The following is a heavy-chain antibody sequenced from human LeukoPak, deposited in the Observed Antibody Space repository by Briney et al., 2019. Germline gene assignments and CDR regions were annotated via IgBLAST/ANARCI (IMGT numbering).Heavy chain of an antibody. J-gene: IGHJ4*02. Sequence: GGSLRLSCAASGFTFSSYWMHWVRQAPGKGLVWVSRINSDGSSTSYADSVKGRFTISRDNAKNTLYLQMNSLRAEDTAVYYCAKGRDGYNADFDYWGQGTLVTVSS. D-gene: IGHD5-24*01. CDR1: GFTFSSYW. V-gene: IGHV3-74*01. CDR3: AKGRDGYNADFDY. CDR2: INSDGSST.